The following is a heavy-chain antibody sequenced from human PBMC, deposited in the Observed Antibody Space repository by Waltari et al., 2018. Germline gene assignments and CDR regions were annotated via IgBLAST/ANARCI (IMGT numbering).Heavy chain of an antibody. CDR2: INQDGSEK. CDR1: GFTLSSFW. V-gene: IGHV3-7*01. J-gene: IGHJ4*02. CDR3: ATSGWYCFDY. D-gene: IGHD6-19*01. Sequence: EVQLVESGGGLVQPGGSLRLSCAASGFTLSSFWMNWVRQTPGKGLEGVAGINQDGSEKYYADSVKGRFTISRDNAKNSLYLQMNSLGAEDTAVYYCATSGWYCFDYWGQGTLVTVSS.